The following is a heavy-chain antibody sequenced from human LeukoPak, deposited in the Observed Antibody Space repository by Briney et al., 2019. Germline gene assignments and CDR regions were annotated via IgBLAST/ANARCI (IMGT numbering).Heavy chain of an antibody. V-gene: IGHV1-69*05. CDR3: ARGGTATWLQLTGFYSFDV. CDR2: VIPMFGSA. J-gene: IGHJ3*01. CDR1: GGTFSSHT. Sequence: EASVKVSCKASGGTFSSHTINWVRQAPGQGLEWMGGVIPMFGSAEYTQKFQGRVTITTDHSTNTAYMELRSLRYEDTAMYYCARGGTATWLQLTGFYSFDVWGQGTMVTVSS. D-gene: IGHD5-24*01.